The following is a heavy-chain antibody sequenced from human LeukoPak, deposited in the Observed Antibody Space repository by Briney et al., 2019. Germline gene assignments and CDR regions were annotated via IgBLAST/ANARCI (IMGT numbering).Heavy chain of an antibody. CDR1: GFTFSTYS. CDR3: ARASWISTADAVC. V-gene: IGHV3-21*04. CDR2: INSGSSYI. J-gene: IGHJ4*02. D-gene: IGHD2-2*03. Sequence: GGSLRLSCAASGFTFSTYSMNWVRQAPGKGLEWASSINSGSSYINYADSVRGRFTISRDNAKNSLYLQMNSLRVEDTAIYYCARASWISTADAVCWGQGTQVTVSS.